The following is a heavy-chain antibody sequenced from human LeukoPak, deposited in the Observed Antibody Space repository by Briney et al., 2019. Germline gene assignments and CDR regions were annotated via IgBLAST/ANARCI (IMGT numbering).Heavy chain of an antibody. CDR2: ISYDGSNK. V-gene: IGHV3-30*03. J-gene: IGHJ4*02. CDR3: ATGSGWYSPPY. CDR1: GFTLSSYV. D-gene: IGHD6-19*01. Sequence: GGSLRLSCAASGFTLSSYVMHWVRQAPGKGLERVAFISYDGSNKYYADSVQGRLTISRDNSKNMLYLQMNSLRAEDTAVSFCATGSGWYSPPYWGQGTLVTVSS.